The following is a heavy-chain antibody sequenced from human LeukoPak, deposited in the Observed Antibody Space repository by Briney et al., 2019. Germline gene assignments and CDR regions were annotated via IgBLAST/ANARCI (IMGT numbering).Heavy chain of an antibody. V-gene: IGHV1-69*05. CDR2: IIPIFGTA. CDR3: ASQYSSSWRTPFDY. D-gene: IGHD6-13*01. J-gene: IGHJ4*02. Sequence: ASVKVSCKASGGTFSSYAISWVRQAPGQGLEWMGGIIPIFGTANYAQKFQGRVTITTDESTSTAYMELSSLRSEDTAVYYCASQYSSSWRTPFDYWGQGTLVTVSS. CDR1: GGTFSSYA.